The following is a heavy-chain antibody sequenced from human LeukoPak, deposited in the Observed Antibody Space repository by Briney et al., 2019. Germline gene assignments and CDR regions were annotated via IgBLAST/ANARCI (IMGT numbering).Heavy chain of an antibody. V-gene: IGHV3-53*01. J-gene: IGHJ4*02. Sequence: ETLSLTCTVSGGSVSSGSYYWSWVRQAPGKGLEWVSVLYSDGRTYYADSVKGRFTISRDTSKNTLYLQVNSLRAEDTAVYYCARGGGYYPIDYWGQGTLVTVSS. D-gene: IGHD2-15*01. CDR3: ARGGGYYPIDY. CDR2: LYSDGRT. CDR1: GGSVSSGSYY.